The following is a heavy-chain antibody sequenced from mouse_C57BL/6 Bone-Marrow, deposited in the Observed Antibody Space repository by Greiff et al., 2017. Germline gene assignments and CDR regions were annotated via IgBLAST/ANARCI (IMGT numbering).Heavy chain of an antibody. D-gene: IGHD2-4*01. CDR2: IYPGSGST. J-gene: IGHJ3*01. CDR1: GYTFTSYW. Sequence: QVQLQQPGAELVKPGASVKMSCKASGYTFTSYWITWVKQRPGQGLEWIGDIYPGSGSTNYNEKFKSKATLTVDTSSSTAYMQLSSLTSEDSAVYYCSRRGPLYYDCDWFAYWGQGTLVTVSA. V-gene: IGHV1-55*01. CDR3: SRRGPLYYDCDWFAY.